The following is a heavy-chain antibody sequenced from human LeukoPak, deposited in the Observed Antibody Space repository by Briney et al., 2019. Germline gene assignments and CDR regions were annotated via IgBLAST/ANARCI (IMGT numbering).Heavy chain of an antibody. J-gene: IGHJ4*02. D-gene: IGHD3-22*01. Sequence: ASVKVSCKASGYTFTSYDINWVRQATGQGLEWMGWMNPNSGNTGYAQKFQGRVTMTRNTSISTAYMELSSLRSEDTAVYYCARDHPHDYDSSGYPIPWGQGTLVTVSS. CDR2: MNPNSGNT. CDR1: GYTFTSYD. V-gene: IGHV1-8*01. CDR3: ARDHPHDYDSSGYPIP.